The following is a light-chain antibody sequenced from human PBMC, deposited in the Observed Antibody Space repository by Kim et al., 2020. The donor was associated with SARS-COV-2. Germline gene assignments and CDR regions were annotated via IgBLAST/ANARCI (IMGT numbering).Light chain of an antibody. CDR3: CSYAGSSTFVV. CDR1: SSDVGNYNL. CDR2: EVS. V-gene: IGLV2-23*02. J-gene: IGLJ2*01. Sequence: QSITISCTGTSSDVGNYNLVSWYRQRPSKAPTLIIFEVSKRPSGISDRFSGSKSGDTASLTISGLQAEDEGDYYCCSYAGSSTFVVFGGGTQLTVL.